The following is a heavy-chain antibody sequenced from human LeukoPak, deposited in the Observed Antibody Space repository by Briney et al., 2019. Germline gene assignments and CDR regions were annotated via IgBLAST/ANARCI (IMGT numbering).Heavy chain of an antibody. V-gene: IGHV3-48*04. CDR2: ISSSSSTI. Sequence: GGSLRLSCEASGFTLSRYSMNWLRQAPGKGLEWISYISSSSSTIYLAGSMKGRFTISRDNAKNSLYLQMNSLRAEDTAVYYCARVGIRDAFDIWGQGTMVTVSS. D-gene: IGHD3-10*01. J-gene: IGHJ3*02. CDR1: GFTLSRYS. CDR3: ARVGIRDAFDI.